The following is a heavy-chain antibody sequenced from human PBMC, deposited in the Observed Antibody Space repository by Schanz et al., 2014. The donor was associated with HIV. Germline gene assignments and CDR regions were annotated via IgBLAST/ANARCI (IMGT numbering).Heavy chain of an antibody. D-gene: IGHD6-13*01. CDR1: GYSFTSYF. Sequence: QLVQSGAEVKKPGASVRVSCKASGYSFTSYFIHWVRQAPGQGLEWMGWINPNSGGTNYAQKFQGRVTMTRDTSISTAYMEMRRLRSDDTAVYYCASDLSVYSSSSSVWGQGTTVTVSS. V-gene: IGHV1-2*02. CDR3: ASDLSVYSSSSSV. CDR2: INPNSGGT. J-gene: IGHJ6*02.